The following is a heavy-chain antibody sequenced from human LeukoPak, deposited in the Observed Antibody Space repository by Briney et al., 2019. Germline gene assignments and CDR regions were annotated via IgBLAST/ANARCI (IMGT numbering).Heavy chain of an antibody. CDR3: ARGRRYCSSTSCYFWFDP. D-gene: IGHD2-2*01. J-gene: IGHJ5*02. CDR1: GFTFSSYG. Sequence: PGRSLRLSCAASGFTFSSYGMHWVRQAPGKGLEWVAVIWYDGSNKYYADSVKGRFTISRDNSKNTLYPQMNSLRAEDTAVYYCARGRRYCSSTSCYFWFDPWGQGTLVTVSS. CDR2: IWYDGSNK. V-gene: IGHV3-33*01.